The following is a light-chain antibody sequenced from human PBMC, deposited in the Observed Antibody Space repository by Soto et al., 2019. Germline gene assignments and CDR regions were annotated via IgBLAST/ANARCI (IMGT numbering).Light chain of an antibody. CDR2: DAS. Sequence: EIVLTQSPATLSLSPGERATLSCRASQSVSSYLAWYQQKPGQAPRLLIYDASNRATGIPARFSGSASATDFTLTISSLEPEDFAVYYCQKRSNWPPLTFGGGTKVEIK. V-gene: IGKV3-11*01. J-gene: IGKJ4*01. CDR1: QSVSSY. CDR3: QKRSNWPPLT.